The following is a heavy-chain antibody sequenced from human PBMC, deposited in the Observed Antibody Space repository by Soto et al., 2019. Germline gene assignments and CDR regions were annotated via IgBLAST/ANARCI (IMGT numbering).Heavy chain of an antibody. CDR1: GFTFNNYA. CDR3: AKGTAEIGTFDY. V-gene: IGHV3-23*01. D-gene: IGHD6-13*01. J-gene: IGHJ4*02. Sequence: WSLRLSCSASGFTFNNYAMSWCRQAPGKGLEWVSTISGTGGSTYHADSVKGRFTISRDNSKNTLYLQMNSLRAEDTAVYYCAKGTAEIGTFDYWGQGSLVTVSS. CDR2: ISGTGGST.